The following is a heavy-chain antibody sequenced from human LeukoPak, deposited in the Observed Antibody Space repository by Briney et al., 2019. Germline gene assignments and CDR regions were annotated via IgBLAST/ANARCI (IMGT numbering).Heavy chain of an antibody. CDR3: ARRSGYYSLDY. Sequence: GGSLRLSCTASGFTFSSYAMSWVRQAPGKGLEWVSAISGSGGSTYYADSVKGRFTISRDNSKNTLYLQMNSLRAEDTAVYYCARRSGYYSLDYWGQGTLVTVSS. D-gene: IGHD3-3*01. CDR2: ISGSGGST. V-gene: IGHV3-23*01. J-gene: IGHJ4*02. CDR1: GFTFSSYA.